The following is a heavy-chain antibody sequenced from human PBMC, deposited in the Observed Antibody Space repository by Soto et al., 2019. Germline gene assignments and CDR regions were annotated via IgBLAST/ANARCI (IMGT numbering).Heavy chain of an antibody. D-gene: IGHD3-9*01. Sequence: EVQLVESGGRLVKPGESLLISCAASGFTFGGYSLSWFRRAPGKGLEWVSSIDPSSNDRHYADSVEGRFTISRDNARSSLYLQMISLTVEDTAVYYCARDFLTGDPREAFDYWGKGTTVTVSS. CDR3: ARDFLTGDPREAFDY. V-gene: IGHV3-21*01. CDR1: GFTFGGYS. J-gene: IGHJ4*02. CDR2: IDPSSNDR.